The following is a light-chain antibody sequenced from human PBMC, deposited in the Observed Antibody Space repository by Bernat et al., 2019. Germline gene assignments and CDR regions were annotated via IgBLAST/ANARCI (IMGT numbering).Light chain of an antibody. CDR3: QVWGSSTVV. V-gene: IGLV3-9*01. CDR1: NIRSKN. Sequence: SYELTQSLSESVALGQTARITCGGNNIRSKNVHWYQQKPGQAPILVIYRDSNRPSGIPERFSGSNSGNTATLTISRAQAGDEADYYCQVWGSSTVVFGGGTKLTVL. CDR2: RDS. J-gene: IGLJ2*01.